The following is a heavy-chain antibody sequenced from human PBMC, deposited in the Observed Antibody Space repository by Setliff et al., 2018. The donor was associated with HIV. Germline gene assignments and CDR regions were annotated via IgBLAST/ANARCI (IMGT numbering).Heavy chain of an antibody. Sequence: PSETLSLTCTVSGDSISTDNYHWGWIRQPPGKGLEWIGHTANTDYNPSLKSRVTVSVDTSENQLSLRLSSVTAADTAVYYCARHAALIKRYYYYYLDVWGKGTTVTVSS. D-gene: IGHD5-18*01. CDR2: TANT. J-gene: IGHJ6*03. CDR1: GDSISTDNYH. CDR3: ARHAALIKRYYYYYLDV. V-gene: IGHV4-39*01.